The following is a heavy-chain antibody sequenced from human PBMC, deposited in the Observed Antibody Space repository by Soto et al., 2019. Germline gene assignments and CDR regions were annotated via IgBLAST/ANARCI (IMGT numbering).Heavy chain of an antibody. V-gene: IGHV4-34*01. D-gene: IGHD2-15*01. J-gene: IGHJ6*03. CDR3: ARGGGFCSGGSCYSSYYYYYYMAV. CDR1: GGSFSGYY. CDR2: INHSGST. Sequence: SETLSLTCAVYGGSFSGYYWSWIRQPPGKGLEWIGEINHSGSTNYNPSLKSRVTISVDTSKNQFSLKLSSVTAADTAVYYCARGGGFCSGGSCYSSYYYYYYMAVWGKGTTVTVSS.